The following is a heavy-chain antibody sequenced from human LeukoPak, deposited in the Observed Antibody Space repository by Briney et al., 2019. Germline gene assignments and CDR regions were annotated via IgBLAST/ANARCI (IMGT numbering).Heavy chain of an antibody. D-gene: IGHD3-10*01. CDR2: IGPSGGSI. V-gene: IGHV3-21*04. CDR3: TTVRGPYWYFDL. CDR1: GFTFSSYW. Sequence: PGGSLRLSCAASGFTFSSYWMTWVRQAPGKGLEWVSSIGPSGGSIFYAASMKGRISISRDNVQNSLHLQLSSLRADDTAVYYCTTVRGPYWYFDLWGRGTLVTVSS. J-gene: IGHJ2*01.